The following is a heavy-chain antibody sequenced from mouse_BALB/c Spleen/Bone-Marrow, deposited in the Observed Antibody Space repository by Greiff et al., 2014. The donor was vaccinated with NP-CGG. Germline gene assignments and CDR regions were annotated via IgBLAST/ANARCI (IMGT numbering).Heavy chain of an antibody. V-gene: IGHV1-9*01. CDR2: ILPGTGST. D-gene: IGHD1-2*01. CDR1: GYTFSHYW. J-gene: IGHJ2*01. CDR3: TRPLRRYFDY. Sequence: QVQLQQSGAELMKPGASVKISCKATGYTFSHYWIEWVKQRPGHGLEWIGEILPGTGSTKYNEKFKGKATITADTSSSTAYMQLSSLTSEDSAVYYCTRPLRRYFDYWGQGTTLTVSS.